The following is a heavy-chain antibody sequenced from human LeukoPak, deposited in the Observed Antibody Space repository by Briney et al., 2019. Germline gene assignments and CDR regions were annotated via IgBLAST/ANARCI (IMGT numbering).Heavy chain of an antibody. J-gene: IGHJ4*02. CDR3: ARDIVGATGFDY. Sequence: SETLSLTCAVSGGSISSGGYSWSWIRQPPGKGLEWIGYIYHSGSTYYNPSLKSRVTISVDRSKNQFSLKLSSVTAADTAVYYCARDIVGATGFDYWGQGTLVTVSS. CDR1: GGSISSGGYS. CDR2: IYHSGST. V-gene: IGHV4-30-2*01. D-gene: IGHD1-26*01.